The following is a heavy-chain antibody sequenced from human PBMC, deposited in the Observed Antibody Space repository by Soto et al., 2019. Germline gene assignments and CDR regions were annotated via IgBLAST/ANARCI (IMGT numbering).Heavy chain of an antibody. CDR3: ARHPLKDIVVVTAAGMDV. V-gene: IGHV4-39*01. CDR1: GDSISSSTYY. Sequence: QLQLQESGPGLVKPSETLSLTCTVSGDSISSSTYYWGWIRRPPGKGLEGIGIIYYSGSTYYNPXXKSRVTISVDXXKXQXXLKLTSVTAADTAVYYCARHPLKDIVVVTAAGMDVWGQGTTVTVSS. CDR2: IYYSGST. J-gene: IGHJ6*02. D-gene: IGHD2-2*01.